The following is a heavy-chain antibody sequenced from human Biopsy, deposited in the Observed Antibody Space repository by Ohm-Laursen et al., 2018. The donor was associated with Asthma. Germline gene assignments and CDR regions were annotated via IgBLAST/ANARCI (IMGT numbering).Heavy chain of an antibody. CDR1: GGTFNTYV. CDR3: ARKAGACISRTCYSLDF. J-gene: IGHJ4*02. CDR2: INSVFGTT. D-gene: IGHD2-2*01. Sequence: SSVKVSCKSLGGTFNTYVIGWVRQAPGQGLEWMGGINSVFGTTTYPQKFQDRVTITADDSTSTVYMELSGLRSEDTAVYYCARKAGACISRTCYSLDFWGQGTLVTVSS. V-gene: IGHV1-69*01.